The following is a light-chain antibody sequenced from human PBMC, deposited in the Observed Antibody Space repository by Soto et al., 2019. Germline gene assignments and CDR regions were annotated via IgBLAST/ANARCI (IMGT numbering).Light chain of an antibody. CDR2: GAS. CDR3: QPGYRDPRP. J-gene: IGKJ1*01. V-gene: IGKV3-15*01. CDR1: QSVRTN. Sequence: PHTMSTSPGKRSTQTFRASQSVRTNLDWYQQKPGKAPRLLIYGASPRATSIPSRFSGSGSGTDFSLAIAILLSDDFAPYDFQPGYRDPRPFGQGTKVDI.